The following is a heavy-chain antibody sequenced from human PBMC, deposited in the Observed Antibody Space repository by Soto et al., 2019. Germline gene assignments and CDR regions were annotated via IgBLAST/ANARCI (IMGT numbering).Heavy chain of an antibody. D-gene: IGHD2-2*02. Sequence: QVQLQESGPGLVKPSETLSLTCTVSGGSVSSDTHYWSWIRQPPGKRLGGIGFIYSSGSTNYNPSLKSRVTMSVDTSKNQFSLKLRSVIVADTAVYHCARFVRSCSGTTCYTRADVWGQGTTVTVSS. CDR2: IYSSGST. CDR3: ARFVRSCSGTTCYTRADV. CDR1: GGSVSSDTHY. V-gene: IGHV4-61*01. J-gene: IGHJ6*02.